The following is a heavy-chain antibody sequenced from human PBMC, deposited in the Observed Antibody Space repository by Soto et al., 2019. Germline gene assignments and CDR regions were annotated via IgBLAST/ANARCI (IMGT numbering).Heavy chain of an antibody. D-gene: IGHD3-10*02. Sequence: EVQLLESGGGLVQPGGSLRLSCAASGFTFISYVMSWVRQAPGKGLEWVSGISGSGGSTYYADSVKGRFTISRDNSKNTLYLQMNSLRAEDTAVYYCAKEHTSAFAVHYMDVWGKGTTVTVSS. J-gene: IGHJ6*03. CDR2: ISGSGGST. CDR1: GFTFISYV. CDR3: AKEHTSAFAVHYMDV. V-gene: IGHV3-23*01.